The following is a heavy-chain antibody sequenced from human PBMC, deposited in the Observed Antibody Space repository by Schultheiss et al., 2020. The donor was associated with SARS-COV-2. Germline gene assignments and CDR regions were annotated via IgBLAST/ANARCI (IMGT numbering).Heavy chain of an antibody. CDR3: ARVGYSCGWDYSGWFDP. V-gene: IGHV4-59*01. CDR1: GGSISSYY. D-gene: IGHD6-19*01. CDR2: IYYSGST. J-gene: IGHJ5*02. Sequence: SETLSLTCTVSGGSISSYYWSWIRQPPGKGLEWIGYIYYSGSTNYNPSLKSRVTISVDTSKNQFSLKLSSVTAADTAVYYCARVGYSCGWDYSGWFDPWGQGTLVTVSS.